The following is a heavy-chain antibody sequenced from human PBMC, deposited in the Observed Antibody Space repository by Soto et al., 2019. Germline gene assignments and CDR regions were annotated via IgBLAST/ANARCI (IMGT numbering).Heavy chain of an antibody. V-gene: IGHV3-9*01. CDR1: GFTFSSYA. CDR3: AKDGNPITIFGVVRDVHGMDV. CDR2: ISWNSGSI. J-gene: IGHJ6*02. D-gene: IGHD3-3*01. Sequence: EVQLLESGGGLVQPGGSLRLSCAASGFTFSSYAMSWVRQAPGKGLEWVSAISWNSGSIGYADSVKGRFTISRDNAKNSLYLQMNSLRAEDTALYYCAKDGNPITIFGVVRDVHGMDVWGQGTTVTVSS.